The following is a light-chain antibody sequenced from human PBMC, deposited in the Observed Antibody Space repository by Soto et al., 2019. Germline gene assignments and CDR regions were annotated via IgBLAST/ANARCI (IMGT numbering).Light chain of an antibody. CDR1: QRVSNN. V-gene: IGKV3-15*01. J-gene: IGKJ5*01. CDR3: QQYDNWPPP. CDR2: ATS. Sequence: EIVMTQSPANLSVSPGERATLSCRASQRVSNNLAWYQQRPGRSPRLLIYATSTRATGIPARFSGSGSGTAVTLTISSLQSEDFAVYYCQQYDNWPPPFGQGTRLEIK.